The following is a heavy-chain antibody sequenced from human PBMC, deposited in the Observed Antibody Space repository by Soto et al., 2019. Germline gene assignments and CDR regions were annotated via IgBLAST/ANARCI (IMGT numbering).Heavy chain of an antibody. Sequence: QVQLQESGPGLVKPSETLSLTCTVSGGSISSYYWSWIRQPPGKGLEWIGYIYYSGSTNYNPSLKSRVTISVDTSKNQFSLKLSSVTAADTAVYYCARSPYYSKQYQIDYWGQGTLVTVSS. J-gene: IGHJ4*02. V-gene: IGHV4-59*01. CDR2: IYYSGST. CDR1: GGSISSYY. D-gene: IGHD4-4*01. CDR3: ARSPYYSKQYQIDY.